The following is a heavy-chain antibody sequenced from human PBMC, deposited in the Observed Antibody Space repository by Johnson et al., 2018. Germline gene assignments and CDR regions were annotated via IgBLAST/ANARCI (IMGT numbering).Heavy chain of an antibody. Sequence: VQLVQSGGGLVQPGGSLKLSCAASGFTFSGSAMHWVRQASGKGLEWVGRIRSKANSYATAYAASVKGRLTISRDDSKNTAYLQMNSLKTEDTAVYYCSVLQWGAFDIWGQGTMVTVSS. J-gene: IGHJ3*02. D-gene: IGHD5-24*01. V-gene: IGHV3-73*01. CDR3: SVLQWGAFDI. CDR1: GFTFSGSA. CDR2: IRSKANSYAT.